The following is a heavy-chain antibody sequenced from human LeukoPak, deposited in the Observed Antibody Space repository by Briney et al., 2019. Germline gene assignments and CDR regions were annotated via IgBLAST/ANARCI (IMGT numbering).Heavy chain of an antibody. Sequence: GGSLRLSCAASGFTFSDYYMSWIRQAPGKGLEWVSYISSSSSYTNYADSVKGRFTISRDNAKNSLYLQMNSLRAEDTAVYYCAGFGGQWLLRGDDAFDIWGQGTVVTVSS. CDR3: AGFGGQWLLRGDDAFDI. CDR1: GFTFSDYY. CDR2: ISSSSSYT. V-gene: IGHV3-11*03. D-gene: IGHD6-19*01. J-gene: IGHJ3*02.